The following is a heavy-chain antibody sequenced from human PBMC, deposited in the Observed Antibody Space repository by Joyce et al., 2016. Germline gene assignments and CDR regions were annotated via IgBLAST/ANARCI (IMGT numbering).Heavy chain of an antibody. CDR2: IKNKIDGGTT. V-gene: IGHV3-15*07. CDR1: GFTFSDAW. Sequence: EVQLVESGGALVKPGGSLRLSCAASGFTFSDAWMNWVRQAPGKGLEWVGRIKNKIDGGTTDHAAPVKGRFTISRDDSKNTLYLQMNSLKTEDTAVYYCSTHYFGSGGQHTEGYPWGQGTLVTVSS. D-gene: IGHD3-10*01. CDR3: STHYFGSGGQHTEGYP. J-gene: IGHJ5*02.